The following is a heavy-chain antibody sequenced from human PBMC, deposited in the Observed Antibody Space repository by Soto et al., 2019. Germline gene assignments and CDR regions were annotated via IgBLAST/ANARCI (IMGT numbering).Heavy chain of an antibody. D-gene: IGHD1-26*01. CDR3: ARMPYTGSNPPFDY. V-gene: IGHV4-59*01. Sequence: SETLSLTCTVSGGSISRYYWSWIRQSPGMGLEMIGYVYYTGSTIYNPSLKSRVTISVDTSNNQFSLKLTSVAAADTAVYYCARMPYTGSNPPFDYWGRGILVTVSS. CDR2: VYYTGST. CDR1: GGSISRYY. J-gene: IGHJ4*02.